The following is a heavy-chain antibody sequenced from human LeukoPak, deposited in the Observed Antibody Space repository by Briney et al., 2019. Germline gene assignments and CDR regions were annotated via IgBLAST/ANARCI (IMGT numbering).Heavy chain of an antibody. CDR3: ARVGDIVVVPYY. CDR1: GYTFTSYG. CDR2: ISAYNGNT. J-gene: IGHJ4*02. V-gene: IGHV1-18*01. D-gene: IGHD2-2*01. Sequence: ASVKVSCKASGYTFTSYGISWVRQAPGQGLEWTGWISAYNGNTNYAQKLQGRVTMTTDTSTSTAYMELRSLRSDATAVYYCARVGDIVVVPYYWGQGTLVTVSS.